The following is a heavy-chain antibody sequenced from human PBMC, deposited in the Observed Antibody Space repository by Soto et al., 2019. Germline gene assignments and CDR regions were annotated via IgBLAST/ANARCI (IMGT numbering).Heavy chain of an antibody. V-gene: IGHV4-59*01. Sequence: SETLSLTCTVSGDSISSYYWSWIRQPPGKGLEWIGYIYYSGSTNYNPSLKSRVTISVDTSKNQFSLKLSSVTAADTAVYYCAGGSYGDFDYWGQGTLVTVSS. CDR2: IYYSGST. J-gene: IGHJ4*02. CDR1: GDSISSYY. CDR3: AGGSYGDFDY. D-gene: IGHD3-16*01.